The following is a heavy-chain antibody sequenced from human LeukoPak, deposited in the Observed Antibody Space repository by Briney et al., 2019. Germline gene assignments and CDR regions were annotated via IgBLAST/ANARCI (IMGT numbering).Heavy chain of an antibody. J-gene: IGHJ4*02. V-gene: IGHV1-69*13. D-gene: IGHD3-22*01. CDR3: ARDYYDSSGYYLSFDY. CDR1: GGTFSSYA. Sequence: ASVKVSCKASGGTFSSYAISWVRQAPGQGLEWMGGIIPIFGTANYAQKFQGRVTITADESTSTAYMELSSLRSDDTAVYYCARDYYDSSGYYLSFDYWGQGTLVTVSS. CDR2: IIPIFGTA.